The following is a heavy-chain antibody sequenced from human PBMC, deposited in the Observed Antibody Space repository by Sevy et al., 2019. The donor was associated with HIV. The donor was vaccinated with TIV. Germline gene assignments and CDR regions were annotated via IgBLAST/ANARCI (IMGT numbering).Heavy chain of an antibody. CDR1: GFTFSSYA. CDR2: ISGSGGST. CDR3: AKTHAQYNWNRYYFDY. J-gene: IGHJ4*02. V-gene: IGHV3-23*01. Sequence: GGSLRLSCAASGFTFSSYAMSWVRQAPGKGLEWVSAISGSGGSTYYADSVKGRFTISRDNSKNTLYLQMNSLRAEDTAVYYCAKTHAQYNWNRYYFDYWGQGTLVTISS. D-gene: IGHD1-20*01.